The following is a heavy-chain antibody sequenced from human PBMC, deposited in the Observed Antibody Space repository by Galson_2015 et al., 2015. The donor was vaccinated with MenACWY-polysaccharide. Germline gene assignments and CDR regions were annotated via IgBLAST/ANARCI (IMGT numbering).Heavy chain of an antibody. J-gene: IGHJ4*02. Sequence: SLRLSCAASEFIFTSYAMAWVRQAPGRGLEWVSGISGSGGAAYYADSVKGRFTISRDNSQITLYLQMDSLRAEDTALYYCAKGDRVGGTTLAFDSWGQGALVTVTS. CDR3: AKGDRVGGTTLAFDS. CDR2: ISGSGGAA. D-gene: IGHD1-1*01. CDR1: EFIFTSYA. V-gene: IGHV3-23*01.